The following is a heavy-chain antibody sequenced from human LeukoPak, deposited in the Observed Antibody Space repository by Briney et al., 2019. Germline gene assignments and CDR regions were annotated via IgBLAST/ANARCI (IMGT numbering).Heavy chain of an antibody. J-gene: IGHJ3*02. V-gene: IGHV4-61*02. CDR3: ARGTYCSSTSCYTTDAFDI. Sequence: SETLSLTCTVSGGSISSGSYYWSWIRQPAGKGLEWIGRIYTSGSTNYNPSLKSRVTISVDTSKNQFSLKLSSVTAADTAVYYCARGTYCSSTSCYTTDAFDIWGQGTMATVSS. CDR1: GGSISSGSYY. D-gene: IGHD2-2*02. CDR2: IYTSGST.